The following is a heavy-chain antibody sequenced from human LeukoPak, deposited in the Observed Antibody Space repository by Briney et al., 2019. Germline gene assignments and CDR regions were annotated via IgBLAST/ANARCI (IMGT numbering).Heavy chain of an antibody. V-gene: IGHV4-59*12. CDR1: GASINNYY. CDR2: IYSTGDT. Sequence: PSETLSLTCTVSGASINNYYWSWVRQPPLKGLEWIGYIYSTGDTSYNPSLESRVSISMDTSKNHFSLEITSVTAADTAVYYCAREGGPYRPLDYSGQGTLVTVAS. J-gene: IGHJ4*02. CDR3: AREGGPYRPLDY.